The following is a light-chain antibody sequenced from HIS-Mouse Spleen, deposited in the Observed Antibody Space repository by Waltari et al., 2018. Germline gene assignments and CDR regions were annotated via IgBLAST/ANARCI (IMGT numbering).Light chain of an antibody. CDR2: DVS. CDR1: SSDVGGYNY. V-gene: IGLV2-11*01. J-gene: IGLJ3*02. CDR3: CSYAGSYNWV. Sequence: QSALTQPRSVSGSPGQSVTISCTGTSSDVGGYNYVSWYQQHPGKAPKLMVYDVSKRPSGGPGRFSGSKSGNTASLTISGLQAEDEADYYCCSYAGSYNWVFGGGTKLTVL.